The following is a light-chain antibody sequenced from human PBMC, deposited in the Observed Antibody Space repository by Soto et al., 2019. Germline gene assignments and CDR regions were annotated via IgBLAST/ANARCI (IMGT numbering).Light chain of an antibody. CDR3: AAWDGNLRAVV. Sequence: QSVLTQPPSVSAAPGQKVTISCSESSSNIGNYYVCWYQHLPGTAPKFLIYENDKRPSGIPDRFSGSKSGTSATLDITGLQTGDEADYYCAAWDGNLRAVVFGGGTKVTVL. V-gene: IGLV1-51*02. CDR2: END. J-gene: IGLJ2*01. CDR1: SSNIGNYY.